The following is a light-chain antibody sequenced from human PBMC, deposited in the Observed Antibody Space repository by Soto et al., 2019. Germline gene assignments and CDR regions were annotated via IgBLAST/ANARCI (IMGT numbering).Light chain of an antibody. CDR1: QSISDT. CDR3: QQYSSSPLT. CDR2: GAS. V-gene: IGKV3-20*01. Sequence: EIVMKQSPATLSVSPGGRATLSCRASQSISDTLAWYQQKPGQAPRLVIYGASSRATGIPDRFSASGSGTDFTLTISRLEPEDFAVYYCQQYSSSPLTFGQGAKVDIK. J-gene: IGKJ1*01.